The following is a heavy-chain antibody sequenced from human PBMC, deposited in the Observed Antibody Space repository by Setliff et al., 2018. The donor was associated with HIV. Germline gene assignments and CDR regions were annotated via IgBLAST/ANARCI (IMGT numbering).Heavy chain of an antibody. J-gene: IGHJ6*02. D-gene: IGHD4-4*01. CDR3: ARDSGDDYSDYYYYGMDV. CDR1: GYTFTNYA. V-gene: IGHV1-3*01. CDR2: INAGNGDT. Sequence: ASVKVSCKASGYTFTNYAMHWVRQAPGQRLEWMGWINAGNGDTKCSQKFQGRVTFTWDTSASTAYMELSSLRSEDTALYYCARDSGDDYSDYYYYGMDVWGQGTTVTVSS.